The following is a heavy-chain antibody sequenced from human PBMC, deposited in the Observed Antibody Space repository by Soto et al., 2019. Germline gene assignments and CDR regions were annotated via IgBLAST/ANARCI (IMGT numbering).Heavy chain of an antibody. J-gene: IGHJ4*02. D-gene: IGHD4-17*01. Sequence: VESLKISCNASGYSFNTYWIGWVRQMPGKGLEWMGIIYPGDSDTRYSPSFQGQVTISADKSLSIAYLHWSSLKASDTAMYYCARHIYGDYQTDYWGQGTLVTVSS. CDR1: GYSFNTYW. V-gene: IGHV5-51*01. CDR3: ARHIYGDYQTDY. CDR2: IYPGDSDT.